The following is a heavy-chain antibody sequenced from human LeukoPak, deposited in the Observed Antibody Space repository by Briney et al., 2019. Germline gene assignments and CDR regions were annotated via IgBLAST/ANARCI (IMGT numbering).Heavy chain of an antibody. Sequence: GESLKIPCKGSGYSFTSYWIGWVRQMPGKGLEWMGIIYPGDSDTRYSPSFQGQVTISTDKSISTAYLQWSSLKASDTAMYYCARTVYSSSSYYYYGMDVWGQGTTVTVSS. V-gene: IGHV5-51*01. J-gene: IGHJ6*02. CDR1: GYSFTSYW. CDR2: IYPGDSDT. D-gene: IGHD6-6*01. CDR3: ARTVYSSSSYYYYGMDV.